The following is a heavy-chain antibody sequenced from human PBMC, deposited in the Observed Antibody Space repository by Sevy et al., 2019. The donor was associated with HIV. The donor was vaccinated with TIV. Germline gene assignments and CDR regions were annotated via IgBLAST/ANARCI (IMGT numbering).Heavy chain of an antibody. Sequence: GGSLRLSCAASGFTFSNAWMSWVRQAPGKGLEWVGRIKSKTDGGTTDYAAPVKGRFTISRDDSKNTLYLQMNSLKTEDTAVYYCTTPPRYCTGGVCYYHYWGQGTLVTVSS. CDR2: IKSKTDGGTT. V-gene: IGHV3-15*01. CDR3: TTPPRYCTGGVCYYHY. J-gene: IGHJ4*02. CDR1: GFTFSNAW. D-gene: IGHD2-8*02.